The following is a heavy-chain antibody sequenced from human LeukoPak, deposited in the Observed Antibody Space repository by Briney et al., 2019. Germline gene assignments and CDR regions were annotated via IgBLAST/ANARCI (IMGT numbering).Heavy chain of an antibody. V-gene: IGHV3-23*01. Sequence: GGSLGLSCVAFEFTFSSHAMNWVRQAPGKGLEWVSSISGGGESTYYADSVKGRFTVSRDNSKNTLYLQINSLRGEDTAVYYCAKGKYSSGGVPDYWGQGTLVTVSS. CDR2: ISGGGEST. J-gene: IGHJ4*02. CDR3: AKGKYSSGGVPDY. D-gene: IGHD6-19*01. CDR1: EFTFSSHA.